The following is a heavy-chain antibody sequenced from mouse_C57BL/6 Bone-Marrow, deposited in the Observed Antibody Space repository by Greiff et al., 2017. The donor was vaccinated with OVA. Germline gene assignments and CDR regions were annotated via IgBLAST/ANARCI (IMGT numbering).Heavy chain of an antibody. J-gene: IGHJ3*01. CDR2: IYPRSGNT. CDR1: GYTFTSYG. V-gene: IGHV1-81*01. CDR3: ARRSLPRRFAY. D-gene: IGHD1-2*01. Sequence: QVQLQQSGAELARPGASVKLSCKASGYTFTSYGISWVKQRTGQGLEWIGEIYPRSGNTYYNEKFKGKATLTADKSSSTAYMELRSLTSEDSAVYFCARRSLPRRFAYWGQGTLVTVSA.